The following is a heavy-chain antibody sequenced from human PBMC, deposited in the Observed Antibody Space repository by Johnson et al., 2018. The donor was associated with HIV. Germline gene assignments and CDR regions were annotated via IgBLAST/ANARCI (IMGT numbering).Heavy chain of an antibody. CDR1: GFTFSSYA. CDR3: AKDPTDFGADWAFDI. CDR2: IYSRGSA. D-gene: IGHD3-10*01. J-gene: IGHJ3*02. V-gene: IGHV3-NL1*01. Sequence: QVQLVESGGGVVQPGKSLRLSCAASGFTFSSYAMHWVRQAPGKGLEWVSVIYSRGSAYYTDSVKGRFTISRDTSKNTLYLQMNSLRPEDTAVYYCAKDPTDFGADWAFDIWGQGTMVTVSS.